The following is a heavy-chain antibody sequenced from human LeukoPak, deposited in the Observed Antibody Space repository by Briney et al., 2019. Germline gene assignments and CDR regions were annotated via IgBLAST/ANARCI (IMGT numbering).Heavy chain of an antibody. CDR3: AKGHYYGSGSLDY. Sequence: GGSLRLSCAASGFTFSSSAMSWVRLAPGKGLEWVSAIGGRDGSTYYADSVKGRFTISRDNSKNTLYVQMNSLRAEDTAVYYCAKGHYYGSGSLDYWGQGTLVTVSS. J-gene: IGHJ4*02. CDR2: IGGRDGST. D-gene: IGHD3-10*01. V-gene: IGHV3-23*01. CDR1: GFTFSSSA.